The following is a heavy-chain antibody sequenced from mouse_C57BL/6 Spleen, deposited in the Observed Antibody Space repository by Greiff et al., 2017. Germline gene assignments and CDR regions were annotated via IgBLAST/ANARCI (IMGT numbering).Heavy chain of an antibody. CDR2: IWSGGST. J-gene: IGHJ3*01. CDR3: ARNSNTTVEGLAY. D-gene: IGHD1-1*01. CDR1: GFSLTSYG. V-gene: IGHV2-2*01. Sequence: QVQLKESGPGLVQPSQSLSITCTVSGFSLTSYGVHWVRQSPGKGLEWLGVIWSGGSTDYNAAFISRLSISKDNSKSQVFFKMNSLQADDTAIYYCARNSNTTVEGLAYWGQGTLVTVSA.